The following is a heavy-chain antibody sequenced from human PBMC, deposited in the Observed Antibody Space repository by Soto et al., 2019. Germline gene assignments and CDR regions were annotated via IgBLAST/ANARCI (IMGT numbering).Heavy chain of an antibody. CDR3: ARDGSGTRYYYYYYMDV. CDR1: GFTFSSYG. Sequence: QVQLVESGGGVVQPGRSLRLSCAASGFTFSSYGMHWVRQAPGKGLEWVAVIWYDGSNKYYADSVKGRFTISRDNSKNTLYLQMNSLRAEDTAVYYCARDGSGTRYYYYYYMDVWGKGTTVTVSS. J-gene: IGHJ6*03. D-gene: IGHD1-7*01. V-gene: IGHV3-33*01. CDR2: IWYDGSNK.